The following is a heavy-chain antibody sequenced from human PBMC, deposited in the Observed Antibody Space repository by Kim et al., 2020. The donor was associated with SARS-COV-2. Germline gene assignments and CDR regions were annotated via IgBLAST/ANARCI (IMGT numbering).Heavy chain of an antibody. D-gene: IGHD6-13*01. J-gene: IGHJ6*02. V-gene: IGHV2-70*01. CDR3: ARTPGAAAKYYGMDV. Sequence: TSLKTRLTISKDTSKNQVVLTMTNMDPVDTATYYCARTPGAAAKYYGMDVWGQGTTVTVSS.